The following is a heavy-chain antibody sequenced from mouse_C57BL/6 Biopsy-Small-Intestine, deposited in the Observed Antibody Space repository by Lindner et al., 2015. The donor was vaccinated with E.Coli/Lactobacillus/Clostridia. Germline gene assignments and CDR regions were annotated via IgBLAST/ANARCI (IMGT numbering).Heavy chain of an antibody. CDR1: GYTFTSYV. Sequence: VQLQESGPELVKPGASVKMSCKASGYTFTSYVMHWVKQKPGQGLEWIGYINPYNDGTKYNEKFKGKATLTSDKSSSTAYMELSSLTSEDSAVYYCARDGYGDYLYFDYWGQGTTLTASS. V-gene: IGHV1-14*01. D-gene: IGHD2-13*01. CDR2: INPYNDGT. CDR3: ARDGYGDYLYFDY. J-gene: IGHJ2*01.